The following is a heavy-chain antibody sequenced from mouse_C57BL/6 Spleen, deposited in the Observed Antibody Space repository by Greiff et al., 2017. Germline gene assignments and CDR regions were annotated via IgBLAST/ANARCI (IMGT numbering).Heavy chain of an antibody. V-gene: IGHV1-69*01. CDR3: ARSPPYYYGSSYYFDY. CDR1: GYTFTSYW. D-gene: IGHD1-1*01. CDR2: IDPSDSYT. Sequence: QVQLQQPGAELVMPGASVKLSCKASGYTFTSYWMHWVKQRPGQGLEWIGEIDPSDSYTNYNQKFKGKSTLTVDKSSSTAYMQLSSLTSEDSAVYCCARSPPYYYGSSYYFDYWGQGTTLTVSS. J-gene: IGHJ2*01.